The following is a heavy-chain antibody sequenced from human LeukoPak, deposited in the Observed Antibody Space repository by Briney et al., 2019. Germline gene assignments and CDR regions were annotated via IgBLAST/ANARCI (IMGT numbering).Heavy chain of an antibody. CDR2: INHSGST. CDR3: ARDLDDFWSGYYGY. D-gene: IGHD3-3*01. J-gene: IGHJ4*02. CDR1: GGSFSGYY. Sequence: PSETLSLTCAVYGGSFSGYYWSWIRQPPGKGLEWIGEINHSGSTNYNPSLKSRVTISVDTSKNQFSLKLSSVTAADTAVYYCARDLDDFWSGYYGYWGQGTLVTVSS. V-gene: IGHV4-34*01.